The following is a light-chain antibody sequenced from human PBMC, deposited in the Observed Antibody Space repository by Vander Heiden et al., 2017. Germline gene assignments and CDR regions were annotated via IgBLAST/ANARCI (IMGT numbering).Light chain of an antibody. CDR1: IGLNVGTYR. CDR3: MSWNSSSVV. V-gene: IGLV5-45*03. Sequence: VLTQPSSLSASPGASASLTCTLRIGLNVGTYRIYWYQQKPGSPPQYLRRYKSDSDKQQGSGVPSRFSGSKDASANAGILLISGLQAEDEADYYCMSWNSSSVVFGGGTKLTVL. J-gene: IGLJ2*01. CDR2: YKSDSDK.